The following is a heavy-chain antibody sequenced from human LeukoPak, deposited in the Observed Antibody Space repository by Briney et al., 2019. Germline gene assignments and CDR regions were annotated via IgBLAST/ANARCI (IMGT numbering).Heavy chain of an antibody. Sequence: SETLSLTCSVSGDSISSTSFYWGWIRQPPGKGLEWIGSIFYSGTTYYTPSLKSRVTLSLDTSKNHFSLRPTSVTAADTAVYYCARQIAVVEPTDPNWFDSWGQGTLVTVSS. D-gene: IGHD2-21*01. J-gene: IGHJ5*01. CDR3: ARQIAVVEPTDPNWFDS. V-gene: IGHV4-39*07. CDR1: GDSISSTSFY. CDR2: IFYSGTT.